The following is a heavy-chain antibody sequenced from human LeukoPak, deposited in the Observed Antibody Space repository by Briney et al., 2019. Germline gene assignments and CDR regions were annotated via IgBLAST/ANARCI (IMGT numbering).Heavy chain of an antibody. V-gene: IGHV3-49*04. CDR3: TRAQNVGVLDI. D-gene: IGHD1-26*01. CDR2: IRSKAYGGTI. CDR1: GFIFGDSA. Sequence: PGGSLRLSCTASGFIFGDSAMSWVRQAPGKGLEWVGFIRSKAYGGTIEYAASAKGRFIISRDDSKSIAYLQINSLKTEDTAVYYCTRAQNVGVLDIWGQGTMVTVSS. J-gene: IGHJ3*02.